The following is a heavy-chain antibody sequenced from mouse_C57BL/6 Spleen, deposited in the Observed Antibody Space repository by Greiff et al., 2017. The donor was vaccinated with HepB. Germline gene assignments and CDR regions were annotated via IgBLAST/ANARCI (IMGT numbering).Heavy chain of an antibody. CDR2: IYPGDGDT. J-gene: IGHJ2*01. CDR1: GYAFSSSW. V-gene: IGHV1-82*01. D-gene: IGHD1-1*01. CDR3: ARYYYGSSSYFDY. Sequence: VQLVESGPELVKPGASVKISCKASGYAFSSSWMNWVKQRPGKGLEWIGRIYPGDGDTNYNGKFKGKATLTADKSSSTAYMQLSSLTSEDSAVYFCARYYYGSSSYFDYWGQGTTLTVSS.